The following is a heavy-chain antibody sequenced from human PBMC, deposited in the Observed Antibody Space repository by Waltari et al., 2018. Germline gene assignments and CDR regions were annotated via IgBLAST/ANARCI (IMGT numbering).Heavy chain of an antibody. CDR1: GDSPNSANHY. J-gene: IGHJ4*02. D-gene: IGHD4-17*01. V-gene: IGHV4-31*01. CDR2: LSHSGTA. Sequence: QVHLQESGPGLVKPSQTLSLNCTVSGDSPNSANHYWSWIRQLPEKGLEWIGYLSHSGTAYYNPSLKDLVTMSIDPSKNQFSLRLSSVTAADTAVYFCARGHDYYFDYWGQGILVAVSS. CDR3: ARGHDYYFDY.